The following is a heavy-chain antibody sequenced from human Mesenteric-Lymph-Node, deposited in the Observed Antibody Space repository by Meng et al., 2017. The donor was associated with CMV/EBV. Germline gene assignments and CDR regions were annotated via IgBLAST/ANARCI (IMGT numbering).Heavy chain of an antibody. Sequence: SLKISCAASGFTFDDYAMHWVRQAPGKGLEWVSGISWNSGSIGYADSVKGRFTISRDNAKKSLYLQMNSLRAEDTAFYYCAKGPHYYGSGSYSSPFDYWGQGTLVTVSS. J-gene: IGHJ4*02. CDR2: ISWNSGSI. D-gene: IGHD3-10*01. V-gene: IGHV3-9*01. CDR3: AKGPHYYGSGSYSSPFDY. CDR1: GFTFDDYA.